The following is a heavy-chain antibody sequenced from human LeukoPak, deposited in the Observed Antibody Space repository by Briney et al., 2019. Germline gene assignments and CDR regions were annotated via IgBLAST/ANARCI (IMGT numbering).Heavy chain of an antibody. D-gene: IGHD5-12*01. CDR1: GYTFTSYG. CDR3: ASPIVANYYGMDV. Sequence: ASVKVSCKASGYTFTSYGISWVRQAPGQGLEWMGWISAYNGNTNYAQKLQGRVTMTTDTTTSTAYMELRSLRSDDTAVYYCASPIVANYYGMDVWGQGTTVTVSS. CDR2: ISAYNGNT. J-gene: IGHJ6*02. V-gene: IGHV1-18*01.